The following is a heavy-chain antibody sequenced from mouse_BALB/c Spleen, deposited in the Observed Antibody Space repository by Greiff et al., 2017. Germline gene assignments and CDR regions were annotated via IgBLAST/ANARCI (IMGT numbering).Heavy chain of an antibody. Sequence: VQLQQSGAELVKPGASVKLSCTASGFNIKDTYMHWVKQRPEQGLEWIGRIDPANGNTKYDPKFQGKATITADTSSNTAYLQLSSLTSEDTAVYYCARSAMIRAMDYWGQGTSVTVSS. CDR1: GFNIKDTY. V-gene: IGHV14-3*02. D-gene: IGHD2-4*01. J-gene: IGHJ4*01. CDR2: IDPANGNT. CDR3: ARSAMIRAMDY.